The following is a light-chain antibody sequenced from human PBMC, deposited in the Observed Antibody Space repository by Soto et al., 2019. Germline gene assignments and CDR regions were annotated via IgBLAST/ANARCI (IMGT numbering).Light chain of an antibody. CDR1: QRISTW. V-gene: IGKV1-5*03. J-gene: IGKJ1*01. Sequence: DIQMTQSPSTLSASVGDRVTITCRASQRISTWLAWYQQEPGKAPKLLIHKASSLQSGVPSRFSGSGSGTDFTITISSLHLDDFVTYYCQQYNSYSPTFGQGTRVEIK. CDR3: QQYNSYSPT. CDR2: KAS.